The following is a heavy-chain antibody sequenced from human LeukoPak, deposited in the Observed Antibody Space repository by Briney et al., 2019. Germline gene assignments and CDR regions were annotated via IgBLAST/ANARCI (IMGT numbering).Heavy chain of an antibody. CDR1: GYTFTSYG. Sequence: GASVKVSCKASGYTFTSYGISWVRQAPGQGLEWMGWISAYDGNTNYAQKLQGRVTMTTDTSTSTAYMELRSLRSDDTAVYYCARLELYYDNVNVDYWGQGTLVTVSS. CDR2: ISAYDGNT. J-gene: IGHJ4*02. CDR3: ARLELYYDNVNVDY. D-gene: IGHD3-9*01. V-gene: IGHV1-18*01.